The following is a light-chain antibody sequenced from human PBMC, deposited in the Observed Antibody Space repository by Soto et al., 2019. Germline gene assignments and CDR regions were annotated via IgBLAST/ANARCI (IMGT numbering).Light chain of an antibody. V-gene: IGKV3-15*01. CDR1: QSVSSN. J-gene: IGKJ4*01. CDR3: QQHNNWPLT. CDR2: RAS. Sequence: EVVMTQSPATLSVSPGERATLSCRASQSVSSNLAWYQQKVGQAPRLLIYRASTRATGIPARFSGSGSGTEFTLTISSLQSEAFAVYYCQQHNNWPLTFGGGTKVEIK.